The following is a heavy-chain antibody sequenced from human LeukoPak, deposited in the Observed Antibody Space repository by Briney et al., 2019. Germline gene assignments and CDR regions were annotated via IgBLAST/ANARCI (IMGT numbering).Heavy chain of an antibody. CDR2: ISYSGTT. Sequence: PSETLSLTCTVSSASISSSPYFWGWIRQSPGQGLEWIGSISYSGTTYYNPSLKSRVTISVDTSKNQFSLRLTSVTAADTAVYYCARVGGDPWGYFDSWGQGTLVTVSS. V-gene: IGHV4-39*07. CDR1: SASISSSPYF. CDR3: ARVGGDPWGYFDS. D-gene: IGHD7-27*01. J-gene: IGHJ4*02.